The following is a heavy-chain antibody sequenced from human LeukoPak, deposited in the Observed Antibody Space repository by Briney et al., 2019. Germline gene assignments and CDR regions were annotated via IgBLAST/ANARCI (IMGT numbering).Heavy chain of an antibody. CDR3: AEGRPFDY. V-gene: IGHV3-23*01. CDR1: GFTFSSYA. Sequence: GGSLRLSCAASGFTFSSYAMNWVRQTPGKGLEWVSTISDSGGSTYYADSVKGRFTISRDNSKNALCLQMNSLRAEDTAVYYCAEGRPFDYWGQGTLVTVSS. J-gene: IGHJ4*02. CDR2: ISDSGGST.